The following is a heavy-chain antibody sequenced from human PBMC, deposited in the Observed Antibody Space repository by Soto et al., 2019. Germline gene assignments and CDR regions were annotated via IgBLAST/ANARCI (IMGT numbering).Heavy chain of an antibody. Sequence: GGSLRLSCAASGFTFSSYGMHWVRQAPGKGLEWVAVISYDGSNKYYADSVKGRFTISRDNSKNTLYLQMNSLRAEDTAVYYCAKDGGVWFGELRYYFDYWGQGTLVTVSS. V-gene: IGHV3-30*18. CDR2: ISYDGSNK. J-gene: IGHJ4*02. D-gene: IGHD3-10*01. CDR1: GFTFSSYG. CDR3: AKDGGVWFGELRYYFDY.